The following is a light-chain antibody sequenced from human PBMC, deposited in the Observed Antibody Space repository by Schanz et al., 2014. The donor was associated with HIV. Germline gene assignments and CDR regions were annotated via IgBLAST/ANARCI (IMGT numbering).Light chain of an antibody. CDR2: DAS. J-gene: IGKJ1*01. CDR1: QSVNTNY. V-gene: IGKV3-20*01. Sequence: EIVLTQSPGTLSLSPGERATLSCRASQSVNTNYLAWYQQRPGQAPRLLIYDASSRATGIPDRFSGSGSGTDFTLTISRLESDDFAVYYCQQYGSSPRTFGQGTKVEIK. CDR3: QQYGSSPRT.